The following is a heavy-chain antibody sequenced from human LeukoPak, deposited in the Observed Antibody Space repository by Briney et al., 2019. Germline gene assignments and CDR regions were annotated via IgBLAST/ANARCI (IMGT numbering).Heavy chain of an antibody. CDR3: ARRYYDFWSGYYVDY. CDR1: SYSISSGYY. Sequence: SETLSLTCAVSSYSISSGYYWGWIRQPQGKVLVWIGSIYHSGSSYYNPSLKSRVTIPADTSKNQFSLKLSSVTAADTAVYYCARRYYDFWSGYYVDYWGQGTLVTVSS. D-gene: IGHD3-3*01. CDR2: IYHSGSS. J-gene: IGHJ4*02. V-gene: IGHV4-38-2*01.